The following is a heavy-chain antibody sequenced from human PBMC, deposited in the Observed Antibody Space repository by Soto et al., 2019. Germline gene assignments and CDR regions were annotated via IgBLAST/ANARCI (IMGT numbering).Heavy chain of an antibody. D-gene: IGHD1-20*01. CDR1: GGSFSGYY. CDR2: VTHSGST. CDR3: ASLSYSYKYFDP. Sequence: SETLSLTCAVYGGSFSGYYWSWIRQPPGKGLEWIGEVTHSGSTNYNPSLKSRVIISVDTSRNQVSLKLSSVTAADTAVYYCASLSYSYKYFDPWGQGTLVT. J-gene: IGHJ5*02. V-gene: IGHV4-34*01.